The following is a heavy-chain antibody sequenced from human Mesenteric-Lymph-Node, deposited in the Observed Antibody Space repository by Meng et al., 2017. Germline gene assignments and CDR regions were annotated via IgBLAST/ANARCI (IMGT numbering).Heavy chain of an antibody. Sequence: GESLKISCAASGFTFSSYAMHWVRQAPGKGLEWVAVISYDGSNKYYADSVKGRFTISRDDAKNIVYLQMDSLRAEDTAVYYCARDRTSGNWGQGTLVTVSS. CDR3: ARDRTSGN. J-gene: IGHJ4*02. V-gene: IGHV3-30*04. CDR2: ISYDGSNK. CDR1: GFTFSSYA. D-gene: IGHD1-26*01.